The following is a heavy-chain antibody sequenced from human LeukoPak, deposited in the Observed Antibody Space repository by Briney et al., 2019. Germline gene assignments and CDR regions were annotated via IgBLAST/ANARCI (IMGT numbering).Heavy chain of an antibody. Sequence: SVKVSCKASGGTFSSYAINWVRQAPGQGLEWMGRIIPILAITNYAQRFQGRVTITADTSTSTAYMELSSLRSEDTAVYYCAGEGATYAAFDFWGQGTMVTVSS. CDR1: GGTFSSYA. V-gene: IGHV1-69*04. J-gene: IGHJ3*01. CDR3: AGEGATYAAFDF. D-gene: IGHD2-8*01. CDR2: IIPILAIT.